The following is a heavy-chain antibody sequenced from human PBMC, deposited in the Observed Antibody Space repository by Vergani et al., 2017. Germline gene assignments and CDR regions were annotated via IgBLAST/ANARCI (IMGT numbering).Heavy chain of an antibody. Sequence: QVQLQESGPGLVKPSETLSLTCTVSGGSISSYYWSWIRQPPGKGLEWIGEINHSGSTNYNPSLKSRVTISVDTSKNQFSLKLSSVTAADTAVYYCWRSCKRDGSGSYPGRGSNWFDPWGEGSLVTVYS. CDR2: INHSGST. D-gene: IGHD3-10*01. CDR3: WRSCKRDGSGSYPGRGSNWFDP. V-gene: IGHV4-34*10. CDR1: GGSISSYY. J-gene: IGHJ5*02.